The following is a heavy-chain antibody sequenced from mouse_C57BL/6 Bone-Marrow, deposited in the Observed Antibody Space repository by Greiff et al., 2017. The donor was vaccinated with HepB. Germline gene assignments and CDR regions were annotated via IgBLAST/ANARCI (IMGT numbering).Heavy chain of an antibody. Sequence: QVQLKQPGAELARPGASVKLSCKASGYTFTSYGISWVKQRTGQGLEWIGEIYPRSGNTYYNEKFKGKATLTADKSSSTAYMELRSLTSEDSAVYFCASSLTGPTLFAYWGQGTRVTVSA. CDR1: GYTFTSYG. J-gene: IGHJ3*01. D-gene: IGHD4-1*01. V-gene: IGHV1-81*01. CDR2: IYPRSGNT. CDR3: ASSLTGPTLFAY.